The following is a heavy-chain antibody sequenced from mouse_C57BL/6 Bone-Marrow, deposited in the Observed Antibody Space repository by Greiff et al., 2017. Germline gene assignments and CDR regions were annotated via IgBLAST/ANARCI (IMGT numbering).Heavy chain of an antibody. CDR1: GFTFSSYG. J-gene: IGHJ3*01. CDR3: AGHGCLLLRPFAY. Sequence: EVQLVEPGGDLVKPGGSLKLSCAASGFTFSSYGMSWVRQTPDKGLEWVATISSGGSYTYYPDSVKGRFTISIDNAKNTLYLQISSLKSEDTAVYDCAGHGCLLLRPFAYWGQGTLVTVSA. CDR2: ISSGGSYT. V-gene: IGHV5-6*01. D-gene: IGHD1-1*01.